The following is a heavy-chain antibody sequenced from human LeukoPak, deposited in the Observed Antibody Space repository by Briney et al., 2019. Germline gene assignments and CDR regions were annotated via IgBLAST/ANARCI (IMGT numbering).Heavy chain of an antibody. Sequence: GGSLRLSCAASGFTFSTYRMSWVRQAPGKGLEWVANIKQDGSEKHYVDSVKGRFTISRDNAKNSLYLQMNSLRAEDTAVYYCARENGIAAADYWGQGTLVTVSS. CDR1: GFTFSTYR. D-gene: IGHD6-13*01. CDR3: ARENGIAAADY. V-gene: IGHV3-7*01. J-gene: IGHJ4*02. CDR2: IKQDGSEK.